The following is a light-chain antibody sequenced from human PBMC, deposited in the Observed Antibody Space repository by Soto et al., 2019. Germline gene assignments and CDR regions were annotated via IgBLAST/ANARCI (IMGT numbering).Light chain of an antibody. Sequence: QSVLTQPPSASGSPGQSVTISCTGTSSDVGGYNYVSWYQQHPGEAPKLMIYEVSKRPTGVPDRFSGSKSGNTASPTVSGLQAEDEADFYCSSYAVSKNLTFGGGTKLTVL. CDR1: SSDVGGYNY. J-gene: IGLJ2*01. CDR2: EVS. CDR3: SSYAVSKNLT. V-gene: IGLV2-8*01.